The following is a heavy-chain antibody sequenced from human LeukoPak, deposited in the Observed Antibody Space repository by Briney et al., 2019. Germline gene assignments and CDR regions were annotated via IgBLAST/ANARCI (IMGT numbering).Heavy chain of an antibody. J-gene: IGHJ4*02. CDR2: IYYSGST. CDR3: ARAWSRGSYYFDY. CDR1: GGSISSSSYY. D-gene: IGHD1-26*01. Sequence: SETLSLTCTVSGGSISSSSYYWGWIRQPPGKGLEWIGSIYYSGSTYYNPSLKSRVTISVDTSKNQFSLKLSSVTAADTAVYYCARAWSRGSYYFDYWGQGTLVTVSS. V-gene: IGHV4-39*01.